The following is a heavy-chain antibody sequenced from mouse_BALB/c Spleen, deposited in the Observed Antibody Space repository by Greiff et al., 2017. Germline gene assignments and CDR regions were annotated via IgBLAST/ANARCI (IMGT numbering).Heavy chain of an antibody. D-gene: IGHD3-1*01. Sequence: VQGVESGPGLVAPSQSLSITCTVSGFSLTSYDISWIRQPPGKGLEWLGVIWTGGGTNYNSAFMSRLSISKDNSKSQVFLKMNSLQTDDTAIYYCVRDRELSYWGQGTLVTVSA. J-gene: IGHJ3*01. CDR3: VRDRELSY. CDR1: GFSLTSYD. CDR2: IWTGGGT. V-gene: IGHV2-9-2*01.